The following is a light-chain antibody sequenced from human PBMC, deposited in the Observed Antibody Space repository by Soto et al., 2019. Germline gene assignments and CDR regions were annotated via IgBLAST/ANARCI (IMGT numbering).Light chain of an antibody. Sequence: ELVMTQSPATLSFSPGERATLSCRASQRVSTNLAWYQQKLGQAPRLLIYGASTRATGIPARFSGSGSGTEFTLTISSLQSEDFAVYYCQQYNNWPQTFGPGTKVDIK. CDR3: QQYNNWPQT. J-gene: IGKJ3*01. CDR1: QRVSTN. V-gene: IGKV3-15*01. CDR2: GAS.